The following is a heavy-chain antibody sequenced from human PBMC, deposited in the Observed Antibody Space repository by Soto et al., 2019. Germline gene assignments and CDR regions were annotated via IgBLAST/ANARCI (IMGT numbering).Heavy chain of an antibody. V-gene: IGHV3-66*01. CDR2: IYSTYGRSRT. Sequence: EEQLVESGGGLVQLGGALGLSCSASGISGNEKHMSWVPQAPGEGLEWVSTIYSTYGRSRTGYADSVEGRFTISRDNSKNTLSLQMNTLRAEDTAVYYCARADRSAFEVWGQGAMVIVSS. CDR1: GISGNEKH. J-gene: IGHJ3*01. CDR3: ARADRSAFEV.